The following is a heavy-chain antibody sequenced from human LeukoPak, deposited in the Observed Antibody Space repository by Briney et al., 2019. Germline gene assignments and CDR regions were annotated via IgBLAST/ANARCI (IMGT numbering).Heavy chain of an antibody. CDR1: GGSISSSSYY. CDR3: ARDWGLYCSSTSCYRGSFFDY. Sequence: PSETLSLTCTVSGGSISSSSYYWGWIRQPPGKGLEWIGSIYHSGSTYYNPSLKSRVTISVDTSKNQFSLKLSSVTAADTAVYYCARDWGLYCSSTSCYRGSFFDYWGQGTLVTVSS. D-gene: IGHD2-2*01. V-gene: IGHV4-39*07. CDR2: IYHSGST. J-gene: IGHJ4*02.